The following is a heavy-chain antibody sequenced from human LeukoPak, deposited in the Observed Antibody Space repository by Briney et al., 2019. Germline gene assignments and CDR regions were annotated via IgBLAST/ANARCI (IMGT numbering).Heavy chain of an antibody. CDR2: ISAYNGNT. V-gene: IGHV1-18*01. J-gene: IGHJ4*02. CDR3: ARCPYYYDSSGYSDY. D-gene: IGHD3-22*01. Sequence: ASVKVSCKASGYTFTSYGISWVRQAPGQGLEWMGWISAYNGNTNYAQKLQGRVTITTDTSTSTAYMELRSLRSDGTAVYYRARCPYYYDSSGYSDYWGQGTLVTVSS. CDR1: GYTFTSYG.